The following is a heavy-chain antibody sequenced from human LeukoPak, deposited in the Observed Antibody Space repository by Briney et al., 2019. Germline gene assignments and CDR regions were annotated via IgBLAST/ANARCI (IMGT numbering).Heavy chain of an antibody. V-gene: IGHV3-23*01. Sequence: GGSLRLSCAASGFTFSTYAMNWVRQAPGKGLEWISAIGDSGDSTYYADSVKGRFTISRDNSKNTLYLQMNSLRAEDTAVYYCARDHYYYYMDVWGKGTTVTVSS. J-gene: IGHJ6*03. CDR3: ARDHYYYYMDV. CDR1: GFTFSTYA. CDR2: IGDSGDST.